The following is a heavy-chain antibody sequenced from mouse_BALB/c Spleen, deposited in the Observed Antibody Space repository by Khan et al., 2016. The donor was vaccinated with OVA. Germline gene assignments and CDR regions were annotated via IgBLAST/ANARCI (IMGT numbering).Heavy chain of an antibody. CDR2: ISSGGRYT. CDR3: ARAYYGNDYYAMDY. CDR1: GFTFSSYG. V-gene: IGHV5-6*01. J-gene: IGHJ4*01. D-gene: IGHD2-10*01. Sequence: EVELVESGGDLVKPGGSLKVSCAASGFTFSSYGMSWVRQTPDKRLEWVATISSGGRYTYFPDSVKGRFTISRDNAKNTLYLQMSSLKSEDTAMXYCARAYYGNDYYAMDYWGQGTSVTVSS.